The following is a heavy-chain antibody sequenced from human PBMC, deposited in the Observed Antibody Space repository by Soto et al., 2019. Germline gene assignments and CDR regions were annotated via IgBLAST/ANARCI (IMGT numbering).Heavy chain of an antibody. CDR2: IYYSGST. CDR1: GGSISSYY. D-gene: IGHD3-22*01. CDR3: ARAGYYDSSPYY. V-gene: IGHV4-59*01. Sequence: QVQLQESGPGLVKPSETLSLTCTVSGGSISSYYWSWIRQPPGKGLEWIGYIYYSGSTNYNPSLKSRVPISVDTSKNQFSLKLSSVTAADTAVYYCARAGYYDSSPYYWGQGTLVTVSS. J-gene: IGHJ4*02.